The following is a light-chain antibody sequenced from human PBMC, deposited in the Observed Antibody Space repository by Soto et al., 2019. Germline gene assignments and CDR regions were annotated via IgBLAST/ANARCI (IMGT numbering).Light chain of an antibody. V-gene: IGKV3D-20*02. Sequence: EIVLTQSPGTLSLSPGERATLSCRASQSVSSSYLAWYQQKPGQAPRLLIYGASSRATGIPDRFSGSGSGTDFTLTISRLEPEDIAVYYCQQRSSWPLTFGGGTKVDIK. J-gene: IGKJ4*01. CDR2: GAS. CDR1: QSVSSSY. CDR3: QQRSSWPLT.